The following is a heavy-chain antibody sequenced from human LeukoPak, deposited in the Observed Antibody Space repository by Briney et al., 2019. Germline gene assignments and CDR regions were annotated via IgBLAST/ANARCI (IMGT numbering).Heavy chain of an antibody. CDR2: IYTSGST. CDR3: ARGARVVVPAAGYYYYYYYMDV. CDR1: GGSISSYY. V-gene: IGHV4-4*07. J-gene: IGHJ6*03. Sequence: SETLSLTCTVSGGSISSYYWSWIRQPAGKGLEWIGRIYTSGSTNYNPSLKSRVTMSVDTSKNQFSLKLSSVTAADTAVYYCARGARVVVPAAGYYYYYYYMDVWGKGTTVTISS. D-gene: IGHD2-2*01.